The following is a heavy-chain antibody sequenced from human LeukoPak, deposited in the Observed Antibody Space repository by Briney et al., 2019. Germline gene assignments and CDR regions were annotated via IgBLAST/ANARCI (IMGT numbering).Heavy chain of an antibody. Sequence: GRSLRLSCAASGFTFSSYGMHWARQAPGKGLEWVAVISYDGSNKYYADSVKGRFTISRDNSKNTLYLQMNSLRAEDTAVYYCANTVSNYGGAFDIWGQGTMVTVSS. CDR1: GFTFSSYG. V-gene: IGHV3-30*18. CDR2: ISYDGSNK. CDR3: ANTVSNYGGAFDI. D-gene: IGHD4-23*01. J-gene: IGHJ3*02.